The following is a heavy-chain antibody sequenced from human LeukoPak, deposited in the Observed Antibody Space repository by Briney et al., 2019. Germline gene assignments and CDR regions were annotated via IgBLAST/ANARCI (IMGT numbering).Heavy chain of an antibody. V-gene: IGHV2-70*11. CDR1: GFSLSTSGMC. Sequence: SGPALVKPTQTLTLTCTFSGFSLSTSGMCVSWIRQPPGKALEWLARIDWDDDKYYSTSLKTRLTISKDTSKNQVVLTMTNMDPVDTATYYCARIPPFKGSGFGMDVWGQGTTVTVSS. CDR3: ARIPPFKGSGFGMDV. CDR2: IDWDDDK. D-gene: IGHD3-10*01. J-gene: IGHJ6*02.